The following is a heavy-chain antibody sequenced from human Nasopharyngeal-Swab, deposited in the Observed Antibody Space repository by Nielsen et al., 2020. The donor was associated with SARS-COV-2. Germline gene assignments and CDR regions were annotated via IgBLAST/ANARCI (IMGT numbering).Heavy chain of an antibody. CDR2: ISSSSSYI. D-gene: IGHD3-10*01. V-gene: IGHV3-21*01. CDR3: ARPVYYYGWFDP. J-gene: IGHJ5*02. CDR1: GFTFSSYN. Sequence: GGSLRLSCAASGFTFSSYNMNWVRQAQGKGLEWVSSISSSSSYIYYADSVKGRFTISRDNAKNSLYLQMNSLRAEDTAVYYCARPVYYYGWFDPWGQGTLVTVSS.